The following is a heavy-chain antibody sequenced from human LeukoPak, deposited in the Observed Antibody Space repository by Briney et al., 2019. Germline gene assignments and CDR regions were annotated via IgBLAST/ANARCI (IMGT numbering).Heavy chain of an antibody. V-gene: IGHV3-30-3*01. CDR3: ARDSPKSWFDP. Sequence: GRSLRLSCAASGFTFSSYAMHWVRQAPGKGLEWVAVISYDGSNKYYADSVKGRFTISRDNSKNTLYLQMNSLRAEDTAVYYCARDSPKSWFDPWGQGTLVTVSS. J-gene: IGHJ5*02. CDR1: GFTFSSYA. CDR2: ISYDGSNK.